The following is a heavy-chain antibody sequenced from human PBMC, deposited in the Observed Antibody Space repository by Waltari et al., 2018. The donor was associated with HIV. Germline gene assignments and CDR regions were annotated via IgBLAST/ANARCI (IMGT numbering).Heavy chain of an antibody. CDR1: DFNVAKPY. CDR3: ARFATHFYEGYRWNGFEAYGMDV. D-gene: IGHD3-22*01. Sequence: VHLVESGGTLVQPGGSLRLSCLVSDFNVAKPYWTWVRQPPGKRLEWVSTIYIDGKVFSADSVKGRFTLSRDTSKNTLYLQMSGLRVDDTATYYCARFATHFYEGYRWNGFEAYGMDVWGRGTTVTISS. V-gene: IGHV3-53*01. CDR2: IYIDGKV. J-gene: IGHJ6*02.